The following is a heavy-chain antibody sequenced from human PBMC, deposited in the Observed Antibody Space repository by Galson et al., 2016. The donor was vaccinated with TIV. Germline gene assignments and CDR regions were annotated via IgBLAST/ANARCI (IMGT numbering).Heavy chain of an antibody. D-gene: IGHD2-15*01. CDR1: EDTFSNHA. CDR3: VRVIRGGGPAN. CDR2: IVPIFRTP. Sequence: SVKVSCKASEDTFSNHAISWARQAPGQGLEWMGRIVPIFRTPTYAQKFQGRVTLTADESTSTTHLDLSRLGFDDTAMYYCVRVIRGGGPANWGQGTLVTVSS. V-gene: IGHV1-69*13. J-gene: IGHJ4*02.